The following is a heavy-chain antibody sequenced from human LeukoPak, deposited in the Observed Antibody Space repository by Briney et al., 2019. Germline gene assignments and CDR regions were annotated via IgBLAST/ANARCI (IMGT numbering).Heavy chain of an antibody. V-gene: IGHV4-39*01. CDR3: ARHSRSGYGDYESAFDI. D-gene: IGHD5-12*01. J-gene: IGHJ3*02. CDR1: GGSISSSGYY. CDR2: FYYTGST. Sequence: SETLSLNCTVSGGSISSSGYYWDWIRQPPGKGLEWIGNFYYTGSTYYNPSLKSRITISVDTSKNQFSLKQRSVTAADTAVYYCARHSRSGYGDYESAFDIWGQGTMVTVSS.